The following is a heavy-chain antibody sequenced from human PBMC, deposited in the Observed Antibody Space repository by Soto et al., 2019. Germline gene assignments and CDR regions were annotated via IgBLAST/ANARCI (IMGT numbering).Heavy chain of an antibody. V-gene: IGHV3-33*01. CDR2: IWYDEINK. J-gene: IGHJ4*02. CDR1: GFTFSNYA. Sequence: GGSLRLSCEASGFTFSNYAMHWVRQAPGKGLEWVALIWYDEINKYYADSVKGRFTISRDNSQNTLFLQMNSLRPEDTAVYYCARDLSGPLDDWGQGTPVTVSS. CDR3: ARDLSGPLDD.